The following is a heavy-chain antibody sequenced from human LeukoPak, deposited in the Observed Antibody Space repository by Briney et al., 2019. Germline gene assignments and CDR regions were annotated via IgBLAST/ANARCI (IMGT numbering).Heavy chain of an antibody. CDR3: ARGLRVSDY. CDR2: IYYSGST. D-gene: IGHD5-12*01. J-gene: IGHJ4*02. CDR1: GGAISSSSYY. Sequence: SETLSLTCTVSGGAISSSSYYCGWIRQPPREGLEWIGSIYYSGSTYYNPSLKSRATISVDTSQNQFSLKLSSVTAADTAVYYCARGLRVSDYWGQGTLVTVSS. V-gene: IGHV4-39*07.